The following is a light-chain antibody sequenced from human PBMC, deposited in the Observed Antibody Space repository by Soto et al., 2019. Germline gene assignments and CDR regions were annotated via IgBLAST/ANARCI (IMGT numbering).Light chain of an antibody. Sequence: DIQMTQSPSTLSASVGDRVTITCRASQSISSWLAWYQQKPGKAPKLLIYDASSLESGVPSRFSGSGSGTEFTLTISSLQPDDFATYYCQQDNSLLTFGQGTKVEIK. CDR3: QQDNSLLT. V-gene: IGKV1-5*01. J-gene: IGKJ1*01. CDR1: QSISSW. CDR2: DAS.